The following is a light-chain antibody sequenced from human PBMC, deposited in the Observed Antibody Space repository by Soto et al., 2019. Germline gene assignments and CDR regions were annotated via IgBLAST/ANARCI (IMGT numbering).Light chain of an antibody. CDR2: EGS. CDR3: CLYAGSDTFVV. V-gene: IGLV2-23*03. CDR1: SSDVGTYNL. J-gene: IGLJ2*01. Sequence: QSVLTQPASVSGSPGQSITISCTGSSSDVGTYNLVSWYQQHPGKAPKLMIYEGSKRPSGVSSRFSGSKSGNTASLTISGLQAEDEAAYYCCLYAGSDTFVVFGGGTKLTVL.